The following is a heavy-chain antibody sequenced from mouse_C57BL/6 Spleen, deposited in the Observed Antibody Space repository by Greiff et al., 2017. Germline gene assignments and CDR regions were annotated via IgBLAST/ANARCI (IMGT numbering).Heavy chain of an antibody. D-gene: IGHD2-4*01. CDR2: ISDGGSYT. CDR3: ARDIGGLRGGDDVMDY. Sequence: EEQLVESGGGLVKPGGSLKLSCAASGFTFSSYAMSWVRQTPEKRLEWVATISDGGSYTYYPTNVKGRFTISRDNAKNNLYLQMSHLKSEDTAMYYCARDIGGLRGGDDVMDYWGQGTSVTVSS. CDR1: GFTFSSYA. V-gene: IGHV5-4*01. J-gene: IGHJ4*01.